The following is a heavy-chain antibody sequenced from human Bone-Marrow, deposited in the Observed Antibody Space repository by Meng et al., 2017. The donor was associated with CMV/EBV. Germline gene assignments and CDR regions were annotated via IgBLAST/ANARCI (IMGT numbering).Heavy chain of an antibody. CDR2: ISYDGNNK. CDR1: GSTFSGSA. D-gene: IGHD3-22*01. CDR3: AKDVVVVTPGYFDY. J-gene: IGHJ4*02. Sequence: GESLKISCAASGSTFSGSAMHWVRQAPGKGLEWVAVISYDGNNKYYTDSVKGRFTISRDNSKNTLYLQMDTLRPEDTAVYYCAKDVVVVTPGYFDYWGQGTLVTVSS. V-gene: IGHV3-30-3*01.